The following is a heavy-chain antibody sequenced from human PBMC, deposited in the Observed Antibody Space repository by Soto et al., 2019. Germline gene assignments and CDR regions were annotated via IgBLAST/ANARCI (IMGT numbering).Heavy chain of an antibody. D-gene: IGHD4-17*01. V-gene: IGHV1-69*13. CDR3: ATDLSSTVAPP. CDR1: GVTFSSYA. CDR2: IIPIFGTA. J-gene: IGHJ4*02. Sequence: SVKVSCKASGVTFSSYAISWVRQAPGQGLEWMGGIIPIFGTANYAQKFQGRVTITADESTSTAYMELSSLRSEDTAVYYCATDLSSTVAPPWGQGTLVTVSS.